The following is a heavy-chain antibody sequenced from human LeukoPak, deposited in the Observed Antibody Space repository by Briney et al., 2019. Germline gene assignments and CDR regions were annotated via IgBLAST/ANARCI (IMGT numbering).Heavy chain of an antibody. CDR2: AYYRSKWYN. CDR1: GDSVSTNSAA. CDR3: ARYRYGVDS. J-gene: IGHJ4*02. Sequence: SQTLSLTCAISGDSVSTNSAALHWIRQSPSRGLEWLGRAYYRSKWYNDYAVSVKTRITINPDTSKNQFSLQLNSVTPEDTAVYYCARYRYGVDSWGQGTLVTVSA. V-gene: IGHV6-1*01. D-gene: IGHD5-18*01.